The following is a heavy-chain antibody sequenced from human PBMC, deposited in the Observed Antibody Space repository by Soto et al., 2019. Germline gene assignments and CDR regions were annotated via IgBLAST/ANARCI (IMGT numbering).Heavy chain of an antibody. CDR2: IYYSGST. D-gene: IGHD2-21*02. Sequence: SETLSLTCAVYGGSFSGYYWGWIRQHPGKGLEWIGYIYYSGSTYYNPSLKSRVTISVDTSKNQFSLKLNSVTAADTAVYYCARDLWGYCGTDCYPLDVWGQGTTVTVSS. CDR1: GGSFSGYY. CDR3: ARDLWGYCGTDCYPLDV. V-gene: IGHV4-59*01. J-gene: IGHJ6*02.